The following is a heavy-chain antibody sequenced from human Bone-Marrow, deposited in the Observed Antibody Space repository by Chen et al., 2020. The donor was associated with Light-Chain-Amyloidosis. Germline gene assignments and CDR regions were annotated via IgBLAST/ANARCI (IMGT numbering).Heavy chain of an antibody. Sequence: EVQLVESGGDLVQPGRSLRLSCTASGFTFDEHAIHWVRQPPGKGLEWVSGITWNSGHIDYADSVKGRFTVSRDNAKSSLYLQMNSLRVEDTALYFCARDLASSAWYALDSWGQGT. CDR2: ITWNSGHI. V-gene: IGHV3-9*01. D-gene: IGHD6-19*01. CDR1: GFTFDEHA. J-gene: IGHJ4*02. CDR3: ARDLASSAWYALDS.